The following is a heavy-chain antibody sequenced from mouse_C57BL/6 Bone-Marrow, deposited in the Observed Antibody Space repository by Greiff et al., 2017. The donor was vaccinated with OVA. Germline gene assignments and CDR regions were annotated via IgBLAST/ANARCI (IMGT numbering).Heavy chain of an antibody. D-gene: IGHD1-1*01. J-gene: IGHJ2*01. CDR3: ARMYYGSSLLDY. CDR2: INPSSGYT. Sequence: QVQLQQSGAELAKPGASVKLSCKASGYTFTSYWMHWVKQRPGKGLEWIGYINPSSGYTKYNQKFKDKATLTADKSSSTAYMQLSSLTYEDSVVYYCARMYYGSSLLDYWGQGTTLTVSS. V-gene: IGHV1-7*01. CDR1: GYTFTSYW.